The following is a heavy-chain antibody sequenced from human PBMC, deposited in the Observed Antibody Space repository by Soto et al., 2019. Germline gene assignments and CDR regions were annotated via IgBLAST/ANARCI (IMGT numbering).Heavy chain of an antibody. J-gene: IGHJ6*03. D-gene: IGHD4-4*01. CDR2: IIPISDTT. Sequence: ASVKVSCKASGGTFSSYAISWVRQAPGQGLEWMGGIIPISDTTNYAQKFQGRVTITADESTSTASLQMNSLKTEDTAVYYCTRGLSVTTRLWYYYYMDVWGKGTTVTVSS. CDR1: GGTFSSYA. V-gene: IGHV1-69*13. CDR3: TRGLSVTTRLWYYYYMDV.